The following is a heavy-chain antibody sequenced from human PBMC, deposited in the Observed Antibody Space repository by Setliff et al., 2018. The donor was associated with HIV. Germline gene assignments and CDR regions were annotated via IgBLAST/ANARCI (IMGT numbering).Heavy chain of an antibody. Sequence: PSETLSLTCTVSGGSISSDYWSWIRQPAGKGLEWIGRVYISGSTNYNPSLKSRVTISVDTSKNQFSLKLRSVTAADTAIYYCARSDLDNGSGYFDYYSYYMDVWGRGTTVTVSS. CDR1: GGSISSDY. V-gene: IGHV4-4*07. CDR2: VYISGST. D-gene: IGHD3-22*01. J-gene: IGHJ6*03. CDR3: ARSDLDNGSGYFDYYSYYMDV.